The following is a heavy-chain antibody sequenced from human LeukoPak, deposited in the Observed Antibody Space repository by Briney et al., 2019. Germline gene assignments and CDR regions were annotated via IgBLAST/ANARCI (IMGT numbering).Heavy chain of an antibody. CDR2: INNDGDST. CDR1: EFSFNSYA. J-gene: IGHJ1*01. V-gene: IGHV3-23*01. CDR3: AQQVGYCSSGNCYFTY. D-gene: IGHD2-15*01. Sequence: GGSLRLSCAASEFSFNSYAMSWVRQAPGKGLEWVSAINNDGDSTYSADSVKGRFTVSRDNSKNTLYLQMNSLRAEDAAVYYCAQQVGYCSSGNCYFTYWGQGTLVTVSS.